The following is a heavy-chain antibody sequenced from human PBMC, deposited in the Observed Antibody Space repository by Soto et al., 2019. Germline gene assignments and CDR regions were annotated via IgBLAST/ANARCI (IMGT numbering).Heavy chain of an antibody. D-gene: IGHD5-12*01. CDR2: ITGRGSYT. Sequence: VHLLESGGGLVQPGGSLRLSCSASGFTFGNYGMSWVRQAPGKGLEWVSAITGRGSYTYYADSVRGRFTISRDNSKNTLSLQMNSLTAEDPAIYYCAKDRDGYTNQVDYWGQGTLVTVSS. CDR1: GFTFGNYG. J-gene: IGHJ4*02. V-gene: IGHV3-23*01. CDR3: AKDRDGYTNQVDY.